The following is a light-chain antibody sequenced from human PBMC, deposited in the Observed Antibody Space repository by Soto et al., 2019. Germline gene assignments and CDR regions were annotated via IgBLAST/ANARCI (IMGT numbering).Light chain of an antibody. Sequence: QRAMTQPSSLSGSPGQSITISCTGTISDVGGYNYVSWYQQHPGKAPKLMIYAVSNRPSGVSNRFSGSKSGNTATLTISGLQAEDEADYYCCSYTVSGTYVFGTGTKVTVL. CDR3: CSYTVSGTYV. CDR1: ISDVGGYNY. J-gene: IGLJ1*01. CDR2: AVS. V-gene: IGLV2-14*01.